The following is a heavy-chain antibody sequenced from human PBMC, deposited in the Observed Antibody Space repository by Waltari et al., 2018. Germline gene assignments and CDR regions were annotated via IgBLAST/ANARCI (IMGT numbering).Heavy chain of an antibody. CDR3: TRNPGY. V-gene: IGHV3-74*03. CDR1: GFLYNDYW. J-gene: IGHJ4*02. CDR2: IKSDGTNI. Sequence: EVQLVESGGGLVQPGGSLRLSCAVSGFLYNDYWMDWVRQAPGQGLVWVSRIKSDGTNIKYADSVRGRFTISRDSAKNTFYLQMNSLSAEDTAVYYCTRNPGYWGQGTLVTV.